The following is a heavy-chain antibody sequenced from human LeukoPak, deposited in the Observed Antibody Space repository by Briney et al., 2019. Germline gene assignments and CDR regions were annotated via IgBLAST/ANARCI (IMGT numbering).Heavy chain of an antibody. D-gene: IGHD5-12*01. CDR2: IIPIFGAA. V-gene: IGHV1-69*01. Sequence: GASVKVSCKAYGGTLNRYAISWVRHAPEQELEKMEGIIPIFGAANYAQKFQGRVTVTADESTSTLYMEVSSLRSEDTAVYYCARGYSNNFYGFDHWGQRILVTVTS. CDR3: ARGYSNNFYGFDH. CDR1: GGTLNRYA. J-gene: IGHJ4*02.